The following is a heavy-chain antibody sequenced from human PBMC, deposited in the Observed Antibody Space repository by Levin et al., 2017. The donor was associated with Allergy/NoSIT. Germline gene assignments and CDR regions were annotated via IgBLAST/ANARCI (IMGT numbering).Heavy chain of an antibody. CDR1: GGTFSSYT. CDR2: IIPILGIA. J-gene: IGHJ3*02. Sequence: GASVKVSCKASGGTFSSYTISWVRQAPGQGLEWMGRIIPILGIANYAQKFQGRVTITADKSTSTAYMELSSLRSEDTAVYYCAREDGGNSDPAFDIWGQGTMVTVSS. D-gene: IGHD4-23*01. V-gene: IGHV1-69*04. CDR3: AREDGGNSDPAFDI.